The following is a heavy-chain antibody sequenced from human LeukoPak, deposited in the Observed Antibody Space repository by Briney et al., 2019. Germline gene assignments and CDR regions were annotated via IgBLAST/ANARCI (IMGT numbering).Heavy chain of an antibody. Sequence: PSETLSLTCTVSGGSISGYYWNWIRQPPGKGLEWIGYIYYSGSTNYNPSLKSRLTISVDTSKNQFSLKLSSVTAADTAVYYCARDSCSGVRCSGFDPWGQGTLVTVSS. D-gene: IGHD2-15*01. J-gene: IGHJ5*02. CDR2: IYYSGST. CDR3: ARDSCSGVRCSGFDP. CDR1: GGSISGYY. V-gene: IGHV4-59*01.